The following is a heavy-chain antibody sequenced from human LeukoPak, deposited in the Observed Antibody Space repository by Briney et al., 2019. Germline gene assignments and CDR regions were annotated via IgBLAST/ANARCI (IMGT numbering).Heavy chain of an antibody. CDR2: IYYSGST. CDR1: VGSISSSSYY. CDR3: ARQDYYYDSSGYFDAFDI. V-gene: IGHV4-39*01. J-gene: IGHJ3*02. Sequence: PSETLSLTCTVSVGSISSSSYYWGWIRQPPGKGLEWIGSIYYSGSTYYNPSLKSRVTISVDTSKNQFSLKLSSVTPADTAVYYCARQDYYYDSSGYFDAFDIWGQGTMVTVSS. D-gene: IGHD3-22*01.